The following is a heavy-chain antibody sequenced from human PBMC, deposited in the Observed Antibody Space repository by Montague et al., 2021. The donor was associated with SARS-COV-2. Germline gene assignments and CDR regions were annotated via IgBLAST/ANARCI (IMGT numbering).Heavy chain of an antibody. CDR1: GDSVSSNSAA. CDR3: ARDTRIQLWFDRDYYYGMDV. V-gene: IGHV6-1*01. D-gene: IGHD5-18*01. CDR2: TYYRSKWYN. J-gene: IGHJ6*02. Sequence: CAISGDSVSSNSAAWNWIRQSPSRGLEWLGRTYYRSKWYNDYAVSVKGRITINPDTSKNQFSLRLNSVTPEDTAVYYCARDTRIQLWFDRDYYYGMDVWGQGTTVTVSS.